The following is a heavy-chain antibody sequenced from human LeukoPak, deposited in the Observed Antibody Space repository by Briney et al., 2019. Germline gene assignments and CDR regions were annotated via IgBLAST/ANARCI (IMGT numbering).Heavy chain of an antibody. J-gene: IGHJ4*02. CDR3: AKIQYSSSWYRFDY. V-gene: IGHV3-23*01. D-gene: IGHD6-13*01. CDR2: ISGSGGST. Sequence: GGSLRLSCAASGFTFSSYAMSWVRQAPGKGLEWVSPISGSGGSTYYADSVKGRFTTSRDNSKNTLYLQMNSLRAEDTAVYYCAKIQYSSSWYRFDYWGQGTLVTVSS. CDR1: GFTFSSYA.